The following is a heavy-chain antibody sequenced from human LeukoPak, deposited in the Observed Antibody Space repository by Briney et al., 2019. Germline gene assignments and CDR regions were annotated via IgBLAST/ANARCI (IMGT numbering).Heavy chain of an antibody. CDR3: ARHLGTMVTPDFDY. D-gene: IGHD4-23*01. V-gene: IGHV4-39*01. J-gene: IGHJ4*02. CDR1: GGSISSSSYY. CDR2: IYYLEST. Sequence: SETLSLTCTVSGGSISSSSYYWGWIRQPPGKGLEWIGSIYYLESTYYNPSLKSRVTISVDMSKTQFSLRLSSVTAADTALYYCARHLGTMVTPDFDYWGQGTLVTVSS.